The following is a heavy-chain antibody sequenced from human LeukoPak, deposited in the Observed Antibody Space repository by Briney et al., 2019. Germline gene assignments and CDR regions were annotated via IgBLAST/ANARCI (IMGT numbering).Heavy chain of an antibody. CDR2: ISGDGGST. V-gene: IGHV3-43*02. CDR1: GFTFDDYA. Sequence: EGSLRLSCAASGFTFDDYAMHWVRQAPGKGLEWVSLISGDGGSTYYADSVKGRFTISRDNSKNSLYLQMNSLRTEDTALYYCAKDPWAVAGTAGWFDPWGQGTLVTVSS. J-gene: IGHJ5*02. CDR3: AKDPWAVAGTAGWFDP. D-gene: IGHD6-19*01.